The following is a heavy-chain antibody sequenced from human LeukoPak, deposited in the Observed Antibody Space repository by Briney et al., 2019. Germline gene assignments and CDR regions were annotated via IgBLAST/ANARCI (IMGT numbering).Heavy chain of an antibody. CDR1: GYTFTSYY. CDR3: ARGSTSDWPLDH. V-gene: IGHV1-46*01. CDR2: INPSGGGT. J-gene: IGHJ4*02. Sequence: ASVKVSCKASGYTFTSYYMHWVRQAPGQGLEWMGIINPSGGGTSYAQKFQGRVTLTRDTSASTAYIELRSLRSEDTAMYYCARGSTSDWPLDHWGQETLVTISS. D-gene: IGHD2-2*01.